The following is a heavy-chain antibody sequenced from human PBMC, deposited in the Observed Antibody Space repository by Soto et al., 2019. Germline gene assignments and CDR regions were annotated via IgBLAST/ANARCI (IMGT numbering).Heavy chain of an antibody. CDR3: AYSSSWYHWVDY. CDR2: INHSGST. CDR1: GGSFSGYY. J-gene: IGHJ4*02. Sequence: SETLSLTCAVYGGSFSGYYWSWIRQPPGKGLEWIGEINHSGSTNYNPSLKSRVTISVDTSKNQFSLKLSSVTAADTAVYYCAYSSSWYHWVDYWGQGTLVTVSS. V-gene: IGHV4-34*01. D-gene: IGHD6-13*01.